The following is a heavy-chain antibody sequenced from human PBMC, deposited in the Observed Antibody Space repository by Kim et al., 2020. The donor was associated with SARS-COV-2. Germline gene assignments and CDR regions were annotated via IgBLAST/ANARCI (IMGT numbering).Heavy chain of an antibody. CDR1: GFTFSRYC. V-gene: IGHV3-30*18. J-gene: IGHJ4*02. Sequence: GGSLRLSCAASGFTFSRYCIDLARQCPGKCMDWVAVASYDGCTLTYADSLKGRFTTSRDNSKNTLYLQMNSLRAEDTALYYCAKDTYYHDSSGYYIFDYWGQGTLVTVSS. D-gene: IGHD3-22*01. CDR2: ASYDGCTL. CDR3: AKDTYYHDSSGYYIFDY.